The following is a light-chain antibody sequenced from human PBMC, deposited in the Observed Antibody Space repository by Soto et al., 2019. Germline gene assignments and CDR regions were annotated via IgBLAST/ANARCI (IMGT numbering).Light chain of an antibody. V-gene: IGLV2-11*01. J-gene: IGLJ1*01. Sequence: QSALPQPRSVSGSPGQSVTMSCTGTSSDVGAYNYVSWYQQHPGKAPKLMIYDVSKRPSGVPDRFSGSKSGNTASLTISGLQAEDVADYYCCSYGGSYTYVFGTGTKLTVL. CDR1: SSDVGAYNY. CDR3: CSYGGSYTYV. CDR2: DVS.